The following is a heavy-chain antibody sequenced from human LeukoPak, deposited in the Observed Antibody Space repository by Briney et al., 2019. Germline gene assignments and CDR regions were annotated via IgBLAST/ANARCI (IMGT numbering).Heavy chain of an antibody. V-gene: IGHV4-59*01. CDR3: AREVGYCSGDSCYSYFDY. Sequence: SETLSLTCTVSGGSISSYYWSWIRQPPGKGLEWIGYIYYSGSTNYNASLTNRVTISVDTSKNQFSLELSSVTAADTAVYYCAREVGYCSGDSCYSYFDYWGQGTLVTVSS. CDR1: GGSISSYY. D-gene: IGHD2-15*01. CDR2: IYYSGST. J-gene: IGHJ4*02.